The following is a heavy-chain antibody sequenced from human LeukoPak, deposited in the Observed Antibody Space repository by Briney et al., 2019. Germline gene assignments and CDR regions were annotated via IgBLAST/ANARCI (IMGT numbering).Heavy chain of an antibody. D-gene: IGHD3-16*01. CDR1: GYSFTNYW. V-gene: IGHV3-53*01. Sequence: GESLKISCKGSGYSFTNYWIGWVRQAPGKGLEWVSVIYSGGSTYYADSVKGRFTISRDNSKNTLYLQMNSLRAEDTAVYYCARDSSWGYYFDYWGQGTLVTVSS. J-gene: IGHJ4*02. CDR2: IYSGGST. CDR3: ARDSSWGYYFDY.